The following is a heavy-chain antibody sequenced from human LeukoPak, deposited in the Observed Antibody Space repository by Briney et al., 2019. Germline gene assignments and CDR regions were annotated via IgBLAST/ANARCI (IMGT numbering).Heavy chain of an antibody. D-gene: IGHD4-17*01. J-gene: IGHJ4*02. CDR2: ISYDGSNK. CDR3: ARSVADGLTVTDFDC. Sequence: GRSLRLSCAASGFTFSSYAMHWVRQAPGKGLEWVAVISYDGSNKYYADSVKGRFTISRDNSKNTLYLQMNSLRAEDTAVYYCARSVADGLTVTDFDCWGQGTLVTVSS. CDR1: GFTFSSYA. V-gene: IGHV3-30-3*01.